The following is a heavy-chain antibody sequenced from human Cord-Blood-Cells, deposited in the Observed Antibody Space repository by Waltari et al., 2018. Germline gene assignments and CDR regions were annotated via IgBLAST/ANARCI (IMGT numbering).Heavy chain of an antibody. CDR3: AKDAPLIVGATQAFDI. D-gene: IGHD1-26*01. CDR2: ISGSGGST. Sequence: EVQLLESGGGLVQPGGSLRVSCVASGFTFSSYAMSWVRPAPGKGLEWVSAISGSGGSTYYADSVKGRFTISRDNSKNTLYLQMNSLRAEDTAVYYCAKDAPLIVGATQAFDIWGQGTMVTVSS. CDR1: GFTFSSYA. V-gene: IGHV3-23*01. J-gene: IGHJ3*02.